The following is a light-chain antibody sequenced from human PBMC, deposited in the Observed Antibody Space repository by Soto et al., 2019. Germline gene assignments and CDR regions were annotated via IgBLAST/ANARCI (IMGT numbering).Light chain of an antibody. CDR1: QSVDWY. J-gene: IGKJ3*01. CDR2: DAS. V-gene: IGKV3-11*01. Sequence: EIVLTQSPATLSLSPGDRATVSCRASQSVDWYVSWYQHKPGKAPMLLIYDASPRATGIPDRFSGSGSGTDFTLTISSLEPEDFAVYYCQQRSNWPPITFGPGTKVDMK. CDR3: QQRSNWPPIT.